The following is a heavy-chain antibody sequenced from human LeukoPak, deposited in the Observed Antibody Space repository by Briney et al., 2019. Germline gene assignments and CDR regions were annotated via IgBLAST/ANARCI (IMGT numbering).Heavy chain of an antibody. J-gene: IGHJ4*02. CDR1: GFTFSSYD. D-gene: IGHD2-15*01. Sequence: GGSLRLSCAASGFTFSSYDMYWVRQATGKGLEWVSAIGTAGDAYYPGSVKGRFTISRENAKNSLYLQMNSLRAGDTAVYYCARGIRCSGGSCYSLDYWGQGTLVTVSS. CDR2: IGTAGDA. V-gene: IGHV3-13*01. CDR3: ARGIRCSGGSCYSLDY.